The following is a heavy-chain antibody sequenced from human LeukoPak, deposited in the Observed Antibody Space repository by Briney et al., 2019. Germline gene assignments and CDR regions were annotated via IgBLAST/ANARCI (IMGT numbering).Heavy chain of an antibody. Sequence: GGSLRLSCAASGFTFSSYSMNWVRQAPGKGLEWVSSISSSSSYIYYADTVKGRFTISRDNAKNSLYLQMNSLRAEDTAVYYCARGGEYSSSSDYWGQGTLVTVSS. D-gene: IGHD6-6*01. V-gene: IGHV3-21*01. J-gene: IGHJ4*02. CDR1: GFTFSSYS. CDR2: ISSSSSYI. CDR3: ARGGEYSSSSDY.